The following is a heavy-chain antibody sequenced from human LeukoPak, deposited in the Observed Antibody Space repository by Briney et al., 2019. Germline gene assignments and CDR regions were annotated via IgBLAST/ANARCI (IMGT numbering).Heavy chain of an antibody. J-gene: IGHJ4*02. CDR1: GYTFTSYG. CDR3: ARDLSPYCSGGSCYSDY. CDR2: ISAYNGNT. D-gene: IGHD2-15*01. V-gene: IGHV1-18*01. Sequence: ASVKVSCKASGYTFTSYGISWVRQAPGQGLEWMGWISAYNGNTNYAQKLQGRVTMTTDTSTSTAYMELRSLRSDDTAVYYCARDLSPYCSGGSCYSDYWGQRTLVTVSS.